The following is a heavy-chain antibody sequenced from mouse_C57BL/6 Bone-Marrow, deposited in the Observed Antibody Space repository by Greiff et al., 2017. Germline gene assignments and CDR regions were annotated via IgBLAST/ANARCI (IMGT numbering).Heavy chain of an antibody. CDR1: GFTFSSYT. Sequence: KLVESGGGLVKPGGSLKLSCAASGFTFSSYTMSWVRQTPEKRLEWVATISGGGGNTYYPDSVKGRFTISRDNAKNTLYLQMSSLRSEDTALYYCGRRYYFDYWGQGTTLTVSS. CDR3: GRRYYFDY. V-gene: IGHV5-9*01. CDR2: ISGGGGNT. J-gene: IGHJ2*01.